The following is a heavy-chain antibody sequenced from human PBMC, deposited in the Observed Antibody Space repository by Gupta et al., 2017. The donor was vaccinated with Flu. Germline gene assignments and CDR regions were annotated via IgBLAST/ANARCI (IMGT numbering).Heavy chain of an antibody. CDR1: YG. D-gene: IGHD4-4*01. CDR2: ISYDGSNK. V-gene: IGHV3-30*18. J-gene: IGHJ4*02. CDR3: AKRDSTTVTTWGCDY. Sequence: YGMHWVRQAPGKGLEWVAVISYDGSNKYYADSVKGRFTISRDNSKNTLYLQMNSLRAEDTAMYYCAKRDSTTVTTWGCDYWGQGTLVTVSS.